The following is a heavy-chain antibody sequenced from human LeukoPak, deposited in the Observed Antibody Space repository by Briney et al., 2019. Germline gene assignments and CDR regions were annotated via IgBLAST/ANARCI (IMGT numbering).Heavy chain of an antibody. Sequence: GGTLRLSCVGSGFSFSSYGMTRVRQAPGKWLEWVSATSVSGESTYNTCSVKGRFTISRDNSKNKVDLKMSSLRAEDTDVYYCAKDSPTIRSSSWLHYFDNWGQGTLVTVSS. CDR2: TSVSGEST. CDR1: GFSFSSYG. J-gene: IGHJ4*02. CDR3: AKDSPTIRSSSWLHYFDN. D-gene: IGHD6-13*01. V-gene: IGHV3-23*01.